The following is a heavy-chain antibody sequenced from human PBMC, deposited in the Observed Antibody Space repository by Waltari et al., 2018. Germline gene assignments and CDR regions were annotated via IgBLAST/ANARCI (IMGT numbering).Heavy chain of an antibody. CDR3: ASPGGPFDY. V-gene: IGHV4-34*01. CDR2: INHSGST. D-gene: IGHD3-10*01. J-gene: IGHJ4*02. CDR1: GGSFSGYY. Sequence: QVQLQQWGAGLLKPSQTLSLTSAVYGGSFSGYYWSWIRQPPGKGLEWIGEINHSGSTNYNPSLKSRVTISVDTSKNQFSLKLSSVTAADTAVYYCASPGGPFDYWGQGTLVTVSS.